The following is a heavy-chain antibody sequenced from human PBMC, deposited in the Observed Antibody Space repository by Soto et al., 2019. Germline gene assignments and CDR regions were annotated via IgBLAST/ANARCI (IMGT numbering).Heavy chain of an antibody. V-gene: IGHV3-7*01. CDR2: IKQDGSEK. CDR3: AREDTAMDSTYYCGMDV. CDR1: GFTFSSCW. J-gene: IGHJ6*04. Sequence: GGSLRLSCAASGFTFSSCWMSWVRQAPGKGLEWVANIKQDGSEKYYVDSVKGRFTISRDNAKNSLYLQMNSLRAEDTAVYYCAREDTAMDSTYYCGMDVWGKGTTVTVSS. D-gene: IGHD5-18*01.